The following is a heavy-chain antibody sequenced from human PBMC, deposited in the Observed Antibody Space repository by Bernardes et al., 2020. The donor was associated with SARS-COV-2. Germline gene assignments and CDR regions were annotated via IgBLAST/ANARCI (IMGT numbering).Heavy chain of an antibody. J-gene: IGHJ4*02. Sequence: GGSLRLSCAASAFSNYALSWVRQAPGRGLEWVSLVSATGGITYSIESVKGRFTTSRDNSINTLYLQMDSLSVDDTATYYCARDASRLGAARSPDYWGQGILVTVSS. D-gene: IGHD3-16*01. V-gene: IGHV3-23*01. CDR2: VSATGGIT. CDR3: ARDASRLGAARSPDY. CDR1: AFSNYA.